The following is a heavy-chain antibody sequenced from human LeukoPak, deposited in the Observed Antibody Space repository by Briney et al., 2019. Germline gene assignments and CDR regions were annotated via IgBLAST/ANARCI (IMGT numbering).Heavy chain of an antibody. CDR1: GGSFSGYY. V-gene: IGHV4-34*01. D-gene: IGHD6-19*01. Sequence: SETLSLTCAVYGGSFSGYYWSWIRQPPGKGLEWIGEINHSGSTNYNPSHKSRVTISVDTSKNQFSLKLSSVTAADTAVYYCASTPTGYSSGWYGFWGQGTLVTVSS. J-gene: IGHJ4*02. CDR3: ASTPTGYSSGWYGF. CDR2: INHSGST.